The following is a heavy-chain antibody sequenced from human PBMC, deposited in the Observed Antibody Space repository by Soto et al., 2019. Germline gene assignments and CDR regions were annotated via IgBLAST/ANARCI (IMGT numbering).Heavy chain of an antibody. CDR3: ATDSSVSTAYDY. CDR1: GYTFNRDG. D-gene: IGHD3-22*01. V-gene: IGHV1-18*04. CDR2: ISGHNGNT. J-gene: IGHJ4*02. Sequence: QVQLVQSGSEVKKPGASVKISCKASGYTFNRDGITWVRQAPGQGLEWMGWISGHNGNTKFAQKVQDRVTMITDTATSTAYMELRSLRSDDTAVYYCATDSSVSTAYDYWGQGTLVTVSS.